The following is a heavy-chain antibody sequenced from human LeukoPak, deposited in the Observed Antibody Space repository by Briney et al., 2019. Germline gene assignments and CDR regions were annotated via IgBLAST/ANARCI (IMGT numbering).Heavy chain of an antibody. Sequence: PSETLSLTCAVYGGSFSGYYWSLIRQPPGKGLEWIGEINHSGSTNYNPSLKSRVTISVDTSKNQFSLKLSSVTAADTAVYYCARPYYYDSSGYPCAFDIWGQGTMVTVSS. V-gene: IGHV4-34*01. D-gene: IGHD3-22*01. CDR1: GGSFSGYY. CDR2: INHSGST. J-gene: IGHJ3*02. CDR3: ARPYYYDSSGYPCAFDI.